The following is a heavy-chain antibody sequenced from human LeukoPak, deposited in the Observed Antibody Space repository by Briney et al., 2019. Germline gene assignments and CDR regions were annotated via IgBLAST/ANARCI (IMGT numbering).Heavy chain of an antibody. V-gene: IGHV3-11*06. CDR1: GFTFSDYY. CDR2: ISSTPSYT. Sequence: PGGPLRLSCAASGFTFSDYYMTWIRQAPGKGLEWVSYISSTPSYTNYADSVKGRFTISRDNAKNSLYLQMNSLRAEDTAVYYCARGGGRVRLSYWGQGTLVTVSS. J-gene: IGHJ4*02. D-gene: IGHD4-23*01. CDR3: ARGGGRVRLSY.